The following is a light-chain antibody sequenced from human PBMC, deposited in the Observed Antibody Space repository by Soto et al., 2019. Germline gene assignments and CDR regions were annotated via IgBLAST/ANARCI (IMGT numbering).Light chain of an antibody. CDR2: GAS. Sequence: EIVMTQSPATLSVSPGERATLSCRASQSVSSNLAWYQQKPGQAPRLLIYGASTRATGIPDRFSGSGSGTEFNLTISSLKSEDFAVYYCQKYNNWPPSWTFAPGTKV. CDR3: QKYNNWPPSWT. J-gene: IGKJ1*01. V-gene: IGKV3-15*01. CDR1: QSVSSN.